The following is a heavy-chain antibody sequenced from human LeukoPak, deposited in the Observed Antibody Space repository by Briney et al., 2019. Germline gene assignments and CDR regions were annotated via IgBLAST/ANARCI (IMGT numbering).Heavy chain of an antibody. V-gene: IGHV1-18*01. CDR3: ARDRHQVSYGDFGY. Sequence: GASVKVSCKASGYTFTSYAISWVRQAPGQGLEWMGWISAYNGNTNYAQTLQGRVTMTTDTSTSTAYMELRSLRSDDTAVYYCARDRHQVSYGDFGYWGQGTLVTVSS. J-gene: IGHJ4*02. D-gene: IGHD4-17*01. CDR2: ISAYNGNT. CDR1: GYTFTSYA.